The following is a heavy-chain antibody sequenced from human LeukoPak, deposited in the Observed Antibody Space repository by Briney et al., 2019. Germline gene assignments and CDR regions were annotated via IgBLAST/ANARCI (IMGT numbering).Heavy chain of an antibody. CDR3: ARLLTSAAGTINWFDP. D-gene: IGHD6-13*01. V-gene: IGHV5-51*01. CDR1: GYSFTSYW. CDR2: IYPGDSDT. J-gene: IGHJ5*02. Sequence: GESLKISCKGSGYSFTSYWIGWVRQMPGKGLEWMGIIYPGDSDTRYSPSFQGQVTISADESISTAYLQWSSLKASDTAMYYCARLLTSAAGTINWFDPWGQGTLVTVSS.